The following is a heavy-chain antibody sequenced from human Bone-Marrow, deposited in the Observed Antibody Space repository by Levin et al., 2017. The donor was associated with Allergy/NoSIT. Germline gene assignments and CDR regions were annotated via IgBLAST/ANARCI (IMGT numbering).Heavy chain of an antibody. D-gene: IGHD2-15*01. V-gene: IGHV4-61*01. CDR1: GGSVSSGSYY. CDR3: ARARYCSGGSCYLARVFDY. J-gene: IGHJ4*02. CDR2: IYYSGST. Sequence: PSETLSLTCTVSGGSVSSGSYYWSWIRQPPGKGLEWIGYIYYSGSTNYNPSLKSRVTISVDTSKNQFSLKLSSVTAADTAVYYCARARYCSGGSCYLARVFDYWGQGTLVTVSS.